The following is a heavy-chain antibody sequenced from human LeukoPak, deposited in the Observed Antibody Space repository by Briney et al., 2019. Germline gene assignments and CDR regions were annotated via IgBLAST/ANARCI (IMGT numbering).Heavy chain of an antibody. J-gene: IGHJ4*02. CDR1: GDSISSGNYF. CDR2: VHHVGST. D-gene: IGHD6-19*01. Sequence: SETLSLTCTVSGDSISSGNYFWGWVRQPPGKDLEWVGSVHHVGSTWYNPSLKRRVTISVDTSKNHISLKLISVTAADTAIYYCARIADSSPDFSEDWGQGTLVIVSS. V-gene: IGHV4-39*07. CDR3: ARIADSSPDFSED.